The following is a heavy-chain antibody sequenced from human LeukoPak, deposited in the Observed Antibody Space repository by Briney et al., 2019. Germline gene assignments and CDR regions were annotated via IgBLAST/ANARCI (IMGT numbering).Heavy chain of an antibody. J-gene: IGHJ4*02. CDR2: ISYDGSKQ. V-gene: IGHV3-33*05. Sequence: GESLRLSCAASGFTFSSHGFHWVRQDPGKGLEWEAVISYDGSKQYYADSVKGRFTISRDDSKSTLYLQMNSLRVEDTAVYYCARDLSYGSLDYGGQGTLVTVSS. CDR1: GFTFSSHG. CDR3: ARDLSYGSLDY. D-gene: IGHD1-1*01.